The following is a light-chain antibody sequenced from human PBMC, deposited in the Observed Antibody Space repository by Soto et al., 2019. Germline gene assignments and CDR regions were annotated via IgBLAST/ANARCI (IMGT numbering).Light chain of an antibody. CDR2: AAS. J-gene: IGKJ2*01. CDR3: LQDSNYPRT. V-gene: IGKV1-6*01. CDR1: QGIRNE. Sequence: AIQMTQSPSSLSASVGDRVTITCRASQGIRNELGWFQQKPGKAPNLLLYAASSLQSGVPSRFSGSGSGSDFTLTISSLQHEDFASYYCLQDSNYPRTFGQGTKLEIK.